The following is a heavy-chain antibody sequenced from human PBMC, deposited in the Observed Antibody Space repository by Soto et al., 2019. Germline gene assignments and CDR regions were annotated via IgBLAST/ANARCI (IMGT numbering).Heavy chain of an antibody. V-gene: IGHV3-15*07. CDR3: TTMRWLPPYDY. CDR2: IKSKDDGGAV. Sequence: EVQLVESGGGLLKPGGSLRLSCAASGFTFKNAWMNWVRQVPGKGLEWVGRIKSKDDGGAVEYAAPVTGRFTISRDDSKNTLYLQMNSLKTEDTGVYYCTTMRWLPPYDYLGQGTLGTVSS. D-gene: IGHD6-19*01. CDR1: GFTFKNAW. J-gene: IGHJ4*02.